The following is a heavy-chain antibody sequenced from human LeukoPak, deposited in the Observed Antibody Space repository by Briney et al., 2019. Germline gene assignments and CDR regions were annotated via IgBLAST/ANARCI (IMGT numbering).Heavy chain of an antibody. D-gene: IGHD1-26*01. Sequence: SETLSLACTVSGGSISSSSYYWGWIRQPPGKGLEWIGSIYYSGSTYYNPSLKSRVTISVDTSKNQFSLKLSSVTAADTAVYYCARGVVGATTGDYWGQGTLVTVSS. V-gene: IGHV4-39*07. CDR3: ARGVVGATTGDY. CDR1: GGSISSSSYY. CDR2: IYYSGST. J-gene: IGHJ4*02.